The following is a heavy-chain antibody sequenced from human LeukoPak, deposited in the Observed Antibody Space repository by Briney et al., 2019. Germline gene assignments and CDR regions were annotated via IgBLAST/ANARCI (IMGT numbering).Heavy chain of an antibody. D-gene: IGHD1-20*01. Sequence: GGSRRLSCAASGFTFSSYSMNWVRQAPGKGLEWVSSISTSISYIYYADSVKGRFTISRDNAKNSLYLQMNSLRAEDTAVYYCARGPGNWNPDYWGQGTLVTVSS. CDR2: ISTSISYI. CDR3: ARGPGNWNPDY. J-gene: IGHJ4*02. V-gene: IGHV3-21*01. CDR1: GFTFSSYS.